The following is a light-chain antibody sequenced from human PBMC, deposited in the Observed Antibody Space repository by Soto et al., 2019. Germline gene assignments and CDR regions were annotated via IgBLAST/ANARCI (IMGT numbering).Light chain of an antibody. J-gene: IGLJ1*01. CDR3: GAWDGGLSAFV. CDR1: SSNIGAGYD. CDR2: DNN. Sequence: QSVLTQPPSVSGAPGQRVTISCTGSSSNIGAGYDVHWYQRLPGAAPKLLIYDNNERPSGIPDRFSGSKSGTSATLGITGLQTGDEADYYCGAWDGGLSAFVFGTGTKLTVL. V-gene: IGLV1-51*01.